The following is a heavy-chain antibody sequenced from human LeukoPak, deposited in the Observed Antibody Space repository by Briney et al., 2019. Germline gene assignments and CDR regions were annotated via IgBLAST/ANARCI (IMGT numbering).Heavy chain of an antibody. V-gene: IGHV3-9*01. CDR3: AKDFSSSWLYDAFDI. CDR2: ISWNSGSI. CDR1: GFTFDDYA. J-gene: IGHJ3*02. D-gene: IGHD6-13*01. Sequence: GRSLRLSCAASGFTFDDYAMHWVRQAPGKGLEWVSGISWNSGSIGYADSVKGRFTISRDNAKNSLYLQMNSLRAEDTALYYCAKDFSSSWLYDAFDIWGQGTMVTVSS.